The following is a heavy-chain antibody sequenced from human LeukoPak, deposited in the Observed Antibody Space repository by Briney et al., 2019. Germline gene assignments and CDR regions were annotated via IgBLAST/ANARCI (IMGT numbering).Heavy chain of an antibody. D-gene: IGHD2-15*01. Sequence: GGSLRLSCAASGFTFSSYAITWVRQAPGKGLEWVSVISNDGVYTYYADSVKGRFTISRDNSKNTLYLQMNSLRAEDTAVYYCARDILQSDFDYRGQGTLVTVSS. J-gene: IGHJ4*02. V-gene: IGHV3-23*01. CDR2: ISNDGVYT. CDR1: GFTFSSYA. CDR3: ARDILQSDFDY.